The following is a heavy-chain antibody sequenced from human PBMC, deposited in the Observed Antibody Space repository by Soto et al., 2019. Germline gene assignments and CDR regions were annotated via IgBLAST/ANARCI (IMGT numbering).Heavy chain of an antibody. CDR1: GGSISRGGYY. V-gene: IGHV4-31*03. D-gene: IGHD3-22*01. Sequence: SETLSLTCTVSGGSISRGGYYWTWIRQLPGKALEWIGYILYTGTTYYSPSLKSRLTLSVDTSKNQFSLRLTSVTAADTAVYYCARARVISHDSSGYPAGWFDPWGQGTLVTVSS. CDR2: ILYTGTT. J-gene: IGHJ5*02. CDR3: ARARVISHDSSGYPAGWFDP.